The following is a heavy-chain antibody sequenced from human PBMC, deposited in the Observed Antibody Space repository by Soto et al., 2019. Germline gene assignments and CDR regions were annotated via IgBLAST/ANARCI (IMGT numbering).Heavy chain of an antibody. J-gene: IGHJ5*02. Sequence: QEQLVESGGGVVKPGGSLRLSCTASGFSFSDYYMSWIRQAPGKGLECIAYISSSGNSIYYADSVKGRFTVSRDNAKNSLYLHVNSLTAEDTAMYYCVRGGDYGGTNNWFDPWGQGTLVTVSS. CDR1: GFSFSDYY. CDR2: ISSSGNSI. CDR3: VRGGDYGGTNNWFDP. V-gene: IGHV3-11*01. D-gene: IGHD4-17*01.